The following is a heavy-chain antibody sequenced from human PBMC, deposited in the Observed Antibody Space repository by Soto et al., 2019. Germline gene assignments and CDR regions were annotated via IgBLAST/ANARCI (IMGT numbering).Heavy chain of an antibody. J-gene: IGHJ4*03. CDR3: ARVRTGWTGGDH. D-gene: IGHD6-19*01. Sequence: GKRLEWVAVLWRDGSTVYYADSVKGRFTISRDNSKNTLYLEMDSLRVEETAVYYDARVRTGWTGGDHRGHGTLDTVSS. V-gene: IGHV3-33*01. CDR2: LWRDGSTV.